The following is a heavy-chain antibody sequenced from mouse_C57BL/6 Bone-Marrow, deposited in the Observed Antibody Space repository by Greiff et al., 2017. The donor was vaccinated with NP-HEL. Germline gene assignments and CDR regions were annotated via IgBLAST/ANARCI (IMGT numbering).Heavy chain of an antibody. V-gene: IGHV1-66*01. CDR3: VSGGSSFDY. D-gene: IGHD1-1*01. J-gene: IGHJ2*01. Sequence: QVHVKQSGPELVKPGASVKISCKASGYSFTSYYIHWVKQRPGQGLEWIGWIYPGSGNTKYNEKFKGKATLTADTSSSTAYMQLSSLTSEDSAVYYCVSGGSSFDYWGQGTTLTVSS. CDR1: GYSFTSYY. CDR2: IYPGSGNT.